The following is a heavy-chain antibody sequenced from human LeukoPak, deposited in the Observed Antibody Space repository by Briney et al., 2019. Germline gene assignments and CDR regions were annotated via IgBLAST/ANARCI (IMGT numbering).Heavy chain of an antibody. CDR2: INPSGGST. D-gene: IGHD1-26*01. V-gene: IGHV1-46*01. CDR3: AREGGSYHYGPCYYYGMDV. J-gene: IGHJ6*02. CDR1: GYTFTSYY. Sequence: GSSVKVSCKASGYTFTSYYMHWVRQAPGQGLEWMGIINPSGGSTSYAQKFQGRVTMTRDTSTSTVYMELSSLRSEDTAVYYCAREGGSYHYGPCYYYGMDVWGQGTTVTVSS.